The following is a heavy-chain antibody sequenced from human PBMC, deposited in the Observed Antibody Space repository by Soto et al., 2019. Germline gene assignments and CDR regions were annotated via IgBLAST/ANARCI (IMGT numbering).Heavy chain of an antibody. Sequence: LSLTCTVSGGSISSSSYYWGWIRQPPGRGLEWIGSIYYSGSTYYNPSLKNRVTISVDTSTSTVYMELSGLRSDDTAVYYCSRVDPGETSPFDHWGQGTLVTVSS. J-gene: IGHJ4*02. D-gene: IGHD3-10*01. CDR2: IYYSGST. CDR1: GGSISSSSYY. V-gene: IGHV4-39*02. CDR3: SRVDPGETSPFDH.